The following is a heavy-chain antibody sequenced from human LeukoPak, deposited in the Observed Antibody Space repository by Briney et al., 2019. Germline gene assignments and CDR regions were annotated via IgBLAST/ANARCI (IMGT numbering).Heavy chain of an antibody. J-gene: IGHJ4*02. Sequence: SETLSLTCTVSGGSISSYYWSWIRQPPGKGLEWIGYIYYSGSTNYNPSLKSRVTISVDTSKNQFSLKLSSVTAADTAVYYCARRGHGDYVWGRLFLGPYYFDYWGQGTLVTVSS. CDR2: IYYSGST. V-gene: IGHV4-59*12. CDR3: ARRGHGDYVWGRLFLGPYYFDY. D-gene: IGHD3-16*01. CDR1: GGSISSYY.